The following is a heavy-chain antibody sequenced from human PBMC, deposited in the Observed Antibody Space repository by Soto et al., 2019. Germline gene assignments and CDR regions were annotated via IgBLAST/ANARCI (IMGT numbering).Heavy chain of an antibody. CDR2: IYHSGST. Sequence: PSETLSLTWAVSGGSISGGGYSRSWIRQPPGKGLEWIGYIYHSGSTYYNPSLKSRVTISVDRSKNQFSLKLSSVTAADTAVYYCARGPIAVAHHYFDYWGQGTLVTVSS. CDR1: GGSISGGGYS. CDR3: ARGPIAVAHHYFDY. J-gene: IGHJ4*02. V-gene: IGHV4-30-2*01. D-gene: IGHD6-19*01.